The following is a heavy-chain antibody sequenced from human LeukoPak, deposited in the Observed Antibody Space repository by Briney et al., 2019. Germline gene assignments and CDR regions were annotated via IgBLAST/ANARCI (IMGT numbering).Heavy chain of an antibody. CDR3: AKHSNFGNYDI. CDR2: ISGSGGST. Sequence: PGGSLRLSCAASGFTFSSYGMHWVRQAPGKGLEWVSAISGSGGSTYYADSVKGRFTISRDNSKNTLYLQMNSPRAEDTAVYYCAKHSNFGNYDIWGQGTMVTVSS. J-gene: IGHJ3*02. D-gene: IGHD1-7*01. V-gene: IGHV3-23*01. CDR1: GFTFSSYG.